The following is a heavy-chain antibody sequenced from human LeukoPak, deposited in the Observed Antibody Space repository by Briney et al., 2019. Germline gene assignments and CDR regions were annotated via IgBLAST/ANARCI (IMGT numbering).Heavy chain of an antibody. CDR1: GFTFSSYG. J-gene: IGHJ4*02. CDR3: AKAKGIAAAGTSGY. Sequence: GGSLRLSCAASGFTFSSYGMHWVRQAPGKGLEWVAVIWYDGSNKYYADSVKGRFTISRDNSKNTLYLQMNSLRAEDTAVYYCAKAKGIAAAGTSGYWGQGTLVTVSS. CDR2: IWYDGSNK. V-gene: IGHV3-33*06. D-gene: IGHD6-13*01.